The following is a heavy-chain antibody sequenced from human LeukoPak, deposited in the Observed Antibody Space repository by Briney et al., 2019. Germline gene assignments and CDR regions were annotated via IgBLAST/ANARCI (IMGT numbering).Heavy chain of an antibody. CDR1: GYTFTSYY. CDR3: ARDGYTRKTESDYYFDY. V-gene: IGHV1-46*01. J-gene: IGHJ4*02. D-gene: IGHD5-24*01. Sequence: ASVKVSCKASGYTFTSYYMHWVRQAPGQGLEWMGIINPSGGSTSYAQKFQGRVTMTRDTSTSTVYMELSSLRSEDTAVYYCARDGYTRKTESDYYFDYWGQGTLVTVSS. CDR2: INPSGGST.